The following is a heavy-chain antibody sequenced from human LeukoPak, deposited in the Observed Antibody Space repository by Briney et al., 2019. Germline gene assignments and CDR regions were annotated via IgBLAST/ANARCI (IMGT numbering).Heavy chain of an antibody. Sequence: GSLRLSCAASGFTFSSYTMSWVRQAPGKGLEWVAVISYDGSNKYYADSVKGRFTISRDNSKNTLYLQMNSLRAEDTAVYYCASGRLGIAAAGSRWRNAFDIWGQGTMVTVSS. CDR1: GFTFSSYT. CDR2: ISYDGSNK. V-gene: IGHV3-30-3*01. CDR3: ASGRLGIAAAGSRWRNAFDI. J-gene: IGHJ3*02. D-gene: IGHD6-13*01.